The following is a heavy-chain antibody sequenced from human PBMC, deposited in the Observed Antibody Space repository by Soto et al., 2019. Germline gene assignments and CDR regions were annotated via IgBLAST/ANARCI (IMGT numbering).Heavy chain of an antibody. CDR3: ARIHSSIAARWFDY. CDR1: GGSISSGGYY. V-gene: IGHV4-31*03. J-gene: IGHJ4*02. D-gene: IGHD6-6*01. CDR2: IYYSGST. Sequence: SETLSLTCTVSGGSISSGGYYWSWIRQHPGKGLEWIGYIYYSGSTYYNPSLNSRVTISVDTSKNQFCLKLSSVTAADTSVYYCARIHSSIAARWFDYWGQGTLVTVSS.